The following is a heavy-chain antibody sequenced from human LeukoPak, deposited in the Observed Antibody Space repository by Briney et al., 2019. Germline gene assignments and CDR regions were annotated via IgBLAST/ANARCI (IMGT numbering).Heavy chain of an antibody. CDR1: GFRFDDYG. CDR2: INWNGGIT. J-gene: IGHJ4*02. Sequence: GGSLRLSCAASGFRFDDYGMRWVRQAPGKGLEWVSGINWNGGITNYADSVKGRFTISRDNAKNSLNLQMNSLRVEDTAFYYCTRDLFPTSSSLDFWGQGTLVTVSS. D-gene: IGHD2-2*01. V-gene: IGHV3-20*04. CDR3: TRDLFPTSSSLDF.